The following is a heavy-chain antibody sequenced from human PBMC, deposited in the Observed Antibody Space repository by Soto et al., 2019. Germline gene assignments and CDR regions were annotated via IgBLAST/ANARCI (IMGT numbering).Heavy chain of an antibody. J-gene: IGHJ4*02. CDR1: GFIFSRYS. CDR2: ISSSTNII. Sequence: GGSLRLSCAVSGFIFSRYSMNWVRQAPGKGLEWVSYISSSTNIIHYADSVKGRFTISRDNAKNSLYLQMNSLRVEDTAVYYCARVPPRDGYNFDYWGQGTLVTVSS. CDR3: ARVPPRDGYNFDY. V-gene: IGHV3-48*04. D-gene: IGHD5-12*01.